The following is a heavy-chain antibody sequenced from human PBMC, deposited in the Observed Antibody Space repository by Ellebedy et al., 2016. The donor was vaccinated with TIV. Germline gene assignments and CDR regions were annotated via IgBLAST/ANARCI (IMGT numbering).Heavy chain of an antibody. Sequence: ASVKVSCKASGYSFTAYFMHWVRQAPGQGLEWMGIINPGGGSTRYAQNFQGRVTMTRDTSTSTVYMELSSLRSEDTAVYYCARDGYSSGWYPFYYYYYGMDVWGQGTTVTVSS. J-gene: IGHJ6*02. CDR1: GYSFTAYF. D-gene: IGHD6-19*01. V-gene: IGHV1-46*01. CDR3: ARDGYSSGWYPFYYYYYGMDV. CDR2: INPGGGST.